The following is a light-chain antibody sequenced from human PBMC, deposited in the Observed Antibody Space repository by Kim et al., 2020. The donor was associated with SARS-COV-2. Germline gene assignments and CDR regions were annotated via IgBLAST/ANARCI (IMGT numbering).Light chain of an antibody. CDR1: KLGDKF. V-gene: IGLV3-1*01. CDR3: QAWDSSTVV. CDR2: QDN. Sequence: SYELTQPPSVSVSPGQTASITCSGDKLGDKFTCWYQQHPGQSPVLVIYQDNKRPSGIPERFSGSNSGNTATLTIIGTQALDEADYYCQAWDSSTVVFGGGTQLTVL. J-gene: IGLJ2*01.